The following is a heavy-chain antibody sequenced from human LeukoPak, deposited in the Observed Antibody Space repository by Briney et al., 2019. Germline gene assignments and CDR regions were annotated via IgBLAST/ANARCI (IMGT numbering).Heavy chain of an antibody. CDR1: GSTFSSYA. Sequence: PGGSLRLSCAASGSTFSSYAMSWVRQAPGKGLEWVSAISGSGGSTYYADSVKGRFTISRDNSKNTLYLQMNSLRAEDTAVHYCANTRFSSPFDYWGAGTLVTLSS. CDR3: ANTRFSSPFDY. V-gene: IGHV3-23*01. CDR2: ISGSGGST. D-gene: IGHD3-3*01. J-gene: IGHJ4*02.